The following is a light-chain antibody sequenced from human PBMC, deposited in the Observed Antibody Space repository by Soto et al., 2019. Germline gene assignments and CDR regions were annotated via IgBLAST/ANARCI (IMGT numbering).Light chain of an antibody. J-gene: IGKJ5*01. Sequence: DLQMTQSPSSLSASVGDRVTITCQASQDISNYLNWYQQKPGKAPKLLIYDASNLETGVPSRFSGSGSGTDFTFTISSLQPVDIATYYCQQYDNLPITFGQGTRLEIK. CDR2: DAS. V-gene: IGKV1-33*01. CDR3: QQYDNLPIT. CDR1: QDISNY.